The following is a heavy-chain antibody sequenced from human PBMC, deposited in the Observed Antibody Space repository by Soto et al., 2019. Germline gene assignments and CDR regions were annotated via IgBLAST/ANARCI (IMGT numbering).Heavy chain of an antibody. D-gene: IGHD2-15*01. V-gene: IGHV4-59*01. J-gene: IGHJ3*02. CDR2: IYCGGST. CDR3: AGGGGSWKGSGYDAFDI. Sequence: PTDTPYLTCTVPGSSSSSYYWSWIRQPPGKGLEWIGDIYCGGSTYYKSCLKSRVTISGDTSKNQFSLKLSSVPVAEKEVYYCAGGGGSWKGSGYDAFDIWGQGTMVTV. CDR1: GSSSSSYY.